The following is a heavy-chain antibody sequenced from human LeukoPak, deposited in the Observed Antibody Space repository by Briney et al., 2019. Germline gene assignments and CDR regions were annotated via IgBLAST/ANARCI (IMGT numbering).Heavy chain of an antibody. V-gene: IGHV1-2*02. CDR3: ARESGDYYDSSDNWFDP. CDR2: INPDSGGT. J-gene: IGHJ5*02. D-gene: IGHD3-22*01. CDR1: GYTFTGYY. Sequence: GASVKVSCKASGYTFTGYYIHWVRQAPGQGLEWMGWINPDSGGTNYAQKFQGRVTMTRDTSISTAYMELSRLRSDDAAVYYCARESGDYYDSSDNWFDPWGQGTLVTVSS.